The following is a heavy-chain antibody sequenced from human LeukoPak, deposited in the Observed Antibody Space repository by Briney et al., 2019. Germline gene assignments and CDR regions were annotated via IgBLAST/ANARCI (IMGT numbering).Heavy chain of an antibody. CDR3: VSPRGFSYGCFDY. CDR1: GGSISSSSAY. CDR2: IYYSKNT. V-gene: IGHV4-39*01. J-gene: IGHJ4*02. D-gene: IGHD5-18*01. Sequence: SETLSLTCTVSGGSISSSSAYWGWIRQPPGKGLEWIGSIYYSKNTYYNPSLKSRVTISADTSKNQFSLTLGSVSATDTAVYYCVSPRGFSYGCFDYWGQGTLVTVSS.